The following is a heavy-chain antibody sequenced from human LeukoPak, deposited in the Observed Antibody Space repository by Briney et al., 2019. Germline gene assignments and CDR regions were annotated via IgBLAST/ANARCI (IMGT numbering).Heavy chain of an antibody. CDR1: GGSFSGYY. J-gene: IGHJ5*02. Sequence: SETLSLTCAVYGGSFSGYYWSWIRQPSGKGLEWIGEINHSGSTNYNPSLKSRVTISVDTSKNQFSLKLSSVTAADTAVYYCARGGAYYYGSGSYYPNWFDPWGQGTLVTVSS. D-gene: IGHD3-10*01. CDR3: ARGGAYYYGSGSYYPNWFDP. V-gene: IGHV4-34*01. CDR2: INHSGST.